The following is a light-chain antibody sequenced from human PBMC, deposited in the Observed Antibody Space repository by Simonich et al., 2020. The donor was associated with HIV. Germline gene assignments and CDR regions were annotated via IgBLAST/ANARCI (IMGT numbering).Light chain of an antibody. J-gene: IGLJ2*01. V-gene: IGLV2-14*01. CDR1: SSDFGGYDY. CDR2: DVS. CDR3: SSYTSSSTLV. Sequence: QSALTQPASVSGSPGQSITISCTGTSSDFGGYDYVSWYQQHPGKAPKLMIYDVSKRPSGVSNRFSGSKSGNTASLTSSGLQAEDEADYYCSSYTSSSTLVFGGGTKLTVL.